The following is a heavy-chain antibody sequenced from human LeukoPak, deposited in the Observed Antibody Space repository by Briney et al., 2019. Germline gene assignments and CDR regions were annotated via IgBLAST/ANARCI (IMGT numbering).Heavy chain of an antibody. J-gene: IGHJ4*02. CDR3: ARGGHYYDSSGYYREDY. CDR1: GGSISSHY. CDR2: INHSGST. Sequence: SETLSLTCTVSGGSISSHYWSWIRQPPGKGLEWIGEINHSGSTNYNPSLKSRVTISVDTSKNQFSLKLSSVTAADTAVYYCARGGHYYDSSGYYREDYWGQGTLVTVSS. V-gene: IGHV4-34*01. D-gene: IGHD3-22*01.